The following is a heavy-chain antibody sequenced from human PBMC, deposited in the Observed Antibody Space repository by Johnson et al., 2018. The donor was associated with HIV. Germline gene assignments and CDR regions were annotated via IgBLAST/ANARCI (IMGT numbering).Heavy chain of an antibody. CDR3: AREGYYNFWSGADAFDI. Sequence: QMQLVESRGVLVQPGGSLRLSCAASGFTFSSYAMHWVRQAPGKGLEWVAVISYDGSNKYYADSVKGRFTISRDNSKNTLYLQMNSLRAEDTAVYYCAREGYYNFWSGADAFDIWGQGTMVTVSS. CDR1: GFTFSSYA. V-gene: IGHV3-30-3*01. J-gene: IGHJ3*02. CDR2: ISYDGSNK. D-gene: IGHD3-3*01.